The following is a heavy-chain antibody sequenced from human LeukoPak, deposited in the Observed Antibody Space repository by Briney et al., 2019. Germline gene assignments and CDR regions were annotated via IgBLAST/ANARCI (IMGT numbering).Heavy chain of an antibody. CDR2: INPSGGST. Sequence: GASVKVSCKASGYTFTSYGISWVRQAPGQGLEWMGIINPSGGSTSYAQKFQGRVSMTRDTSTSTVYMELSSLRSEDTAVYYCARDVGVAVYYMDVWGKGTTVTVSS. D-gene: IGHD2-15*01. V-gene: IGHV1-46*01. J-gene: IGHJ6*03. CDR3: ARDVGVAVYYMDV. CDR1: GYTFTSYG.